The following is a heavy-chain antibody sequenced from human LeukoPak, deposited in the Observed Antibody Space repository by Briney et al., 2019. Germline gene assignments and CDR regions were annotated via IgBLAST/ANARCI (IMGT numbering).Heavy chain of an antibody. CDR3: AKVSRDSSGYYYRNYFDY. CDR1: GFSLSSYA. D-gene: IGHD3-22*01. CDR2: ISSTDAGT. Sequence: PGGSLRLSCAAPGFSLSSYAMSWGRQGPGKGLEWVSAISSTDAGTYHADSVRGRFTISRDNSKNTLCLQMNSLRAEDTAVYYCAKVSRDSSGYYYRNYFDYWGQGTLVTVSS. V-gene: IGHV3-23*01. J-gene: IGHJ4*02.